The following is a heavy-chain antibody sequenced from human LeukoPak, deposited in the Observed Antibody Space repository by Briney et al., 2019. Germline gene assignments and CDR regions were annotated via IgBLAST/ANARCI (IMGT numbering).Heavy chain of an antibody. CDR2: FSGSGGST. D-gene: IGHD2-15*01. J-gene: IGHJ4*02. CDR3: AKELAGGVVLVYFDY. Sequence: PGGSLRLSCAASGFAFSSYAMSWVRQAPGKGLEWVSAFSGSGGSTYCADSVKGRFTISRDNSKNTLYLQMNSLRAEDTAVYYCAKELAGGVVLVYFDYWGQGTLVTVSS. CDR1: GFAFSSYA. V-gene: IGHV3-23*01.